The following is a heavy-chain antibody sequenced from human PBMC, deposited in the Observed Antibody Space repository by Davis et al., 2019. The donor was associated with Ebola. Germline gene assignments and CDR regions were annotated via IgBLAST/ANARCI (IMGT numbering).Heavy chain of an antibody. CDR3: AKDIGAGMDDILFYYYGMDV. Sequence: GGSLRPPCAASGFTFDDSAMHWVRHAPGKGLEWVSGISWNSGSIGYADSVKGRFTISRDNAKNSLYLQMNSLRAEDTALYYCAKDIGAGMDDILFYYYGMDVWGQGTTVTVSS. J-gene: IGHJ6*02. CDR2: ISWNSGSI. V-gene: IGHV3-9*01. D-gene: IGHD3-9*01. CDR1: GFTFDDSA.